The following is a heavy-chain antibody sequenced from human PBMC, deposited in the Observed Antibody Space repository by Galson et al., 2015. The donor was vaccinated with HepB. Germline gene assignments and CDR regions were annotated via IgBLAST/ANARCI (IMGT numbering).Heavy chain of an antibody. J-gene: IGHJ4*02. D-gene: IGHD1-1*01. V-gene: IGHV3-30*02. CDR3: AKDISWNDVGGLDY. Sequence: SLRLSCAASGFTFSSYGMHWVRQAPGKGLEWLAFIGYDGSNEYYADSVKGRFTISRDNSKHTLYLEMNSLRPEDTAVYYCAKDISWNDVGGLDYWGQGTLVTVSS. CDR2: IGYDGSNE. CDR1: GFTFSSYG.